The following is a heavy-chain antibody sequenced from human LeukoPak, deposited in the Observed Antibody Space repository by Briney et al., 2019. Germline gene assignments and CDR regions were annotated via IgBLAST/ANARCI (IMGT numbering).Heavy chain of an antibody. CDR2: MNPNSGNT. J-gene: IGHJ4*02. D-gene: IGHD4-17*01. Sequence: ASVKVSCKASGYTFTSYDINWVRQATGQGLEWMGWMNPNSGNTGYAQKLQGRVTMTRNTSISTAYMELSSLRSEDTAVYYCARGYLYGDYVRGVSYYFDYWGQGTLVTVSS. CDR1: GYTFTSYD. CDR3: ARGYLYGDYVRGVSYYFDY. V-gene: IGHV1-8*01.